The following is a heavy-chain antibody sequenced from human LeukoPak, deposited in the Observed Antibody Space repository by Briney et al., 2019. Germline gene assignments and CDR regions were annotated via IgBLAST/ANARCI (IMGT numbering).Heavy chain of an antibody. Sequence: GASVKVSCKASGYTFTGYYMHWVRQAPGQGLEWMGWINPNSGGTNYAQKFQGRVTMTRDTSISTAYMELSRLRSDDTAVYYCARVPPQVVGATMGWYFDLWGRGTLVTVSS. CDR2: INPNSGGT. CDR3: ARVPPQVVGATMGWYFDL. V-gene: IGHV1-2*02. CDR1: GYTFTGYY. J-gene: IGHJ2*01. D-gene: IGHD1-26*01.